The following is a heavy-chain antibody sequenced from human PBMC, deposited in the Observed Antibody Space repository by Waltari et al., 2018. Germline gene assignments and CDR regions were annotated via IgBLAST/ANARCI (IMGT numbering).Heavy chain of an antibody. CDR1: GGTFSSYA. CDR3: AREIAVAGRTLYYFDY. V-gene: IGHV1-18*01. D-gene: IGHD6-19*01. Sequence: QVQLVQSGAEVKKPGSSVKVSCKASGGTFSSYAISWVRQAPGQGLEWMGWISAYNGNTNYAQKLQGRVTMTTDTSTSTAYMELRSLRSDDTAVYYCAREIAVAGRTLYYFDYWGQGTLVTVSS. J-gene: IGHJ4*02. CDR2: ISAYNGNT.